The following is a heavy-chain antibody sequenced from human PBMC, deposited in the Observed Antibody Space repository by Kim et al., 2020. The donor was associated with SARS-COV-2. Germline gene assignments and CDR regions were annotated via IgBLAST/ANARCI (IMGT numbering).Heavy chain of an antibody. J-gene: IGHJ4*02. Sequence: NPSRKSRVTISVDTSKNQFPLKLSSVTAADTAVYYCARKYCSGGSCSYFDYWGQGTLVTVSS. D-gene: IGHD2-15*01. CDR3: ARKYCSGGSCSYFDY. V-gene: IGHV4-31*02.